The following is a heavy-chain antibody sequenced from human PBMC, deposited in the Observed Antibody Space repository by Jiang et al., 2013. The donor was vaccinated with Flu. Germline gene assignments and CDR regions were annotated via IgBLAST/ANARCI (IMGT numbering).Heavy chain of an antibody. Sequence: GLVKPSETLSLTCTVSGGSISSYYWSWIRQPPGKGLEWIGYIYYSGSTNYNPSLKSRVTISVDTSKNQFSLKLSSVTAADTAVYYCAREGYDFWSGTGFDPWGQGTLVTVSS. CDR2: IYYSGST. J-gene: IGHJ5*02. CDR1: GGSISSYY. CDR3: AREGYDFWSGTGFDP. D-gene: IGHD3-3*01. V-gene: IGHV4-59*01.